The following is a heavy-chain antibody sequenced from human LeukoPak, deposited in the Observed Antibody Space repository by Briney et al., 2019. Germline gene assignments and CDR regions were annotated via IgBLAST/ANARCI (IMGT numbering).Heavy chain of an antibody. CDR1: GGSISINTW. V-gene: IGHV4-4*02. CDR3: ARNFDS. Sequence: PSGTLSLTCAVSGGSISINTWWSWVRPPPGKGLEWIGESSHAGSTNYNPSLKSRVTISVDKSRNSLSLTLNSVTAADSAVYYCARNFDSWGQEPRSPSPQ. J-gene: IGHJ4*01. CDR2: SSHAGST.